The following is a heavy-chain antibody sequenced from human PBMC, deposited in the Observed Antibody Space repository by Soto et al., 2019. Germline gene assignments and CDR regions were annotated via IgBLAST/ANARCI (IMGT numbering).Heavy chain of an antibody. V-gene: IGHV1-18*01. CDR1: GYTFTSYG. Sequence: ASVKVSCKASGYTFTSYGISWVRQAPGQGLEWMGWISAYNGNTNYAQKLQGRVTMTTDTSTSTAYMELRSLRSDDTAVYYCARVGGRLVTDSRSDYWGQGTLVTVSS. CDR2: ISAYNGNT. CDR3: ARVGGRLVTDSRSDY. J-gene: IGHJ4*02. D-gene: IGHD6-6*01.